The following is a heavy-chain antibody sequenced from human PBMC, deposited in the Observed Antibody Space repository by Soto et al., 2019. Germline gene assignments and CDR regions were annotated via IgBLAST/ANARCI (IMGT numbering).Heavy chain of an antibody. CDR3: ARGYCSSTSCPRPLYYYYGMDV. Sequence: SVKVSCKASGGTFSSYTSSWVRQAPGQGLEWMGRIIPILGIANYAQKFQGRVTITADKSTSTAYMELSSLRSEDTAVYYCARGYCSSTSCPRPLYYYYGMDVWGQGTTVTVSS. V-gene: IGHV1-69*02. CDR2: IIPILGIA. D-gene: IGHD2-2*01. CDR1: GGTFSSYT. J-gene: IGHJ6*02.